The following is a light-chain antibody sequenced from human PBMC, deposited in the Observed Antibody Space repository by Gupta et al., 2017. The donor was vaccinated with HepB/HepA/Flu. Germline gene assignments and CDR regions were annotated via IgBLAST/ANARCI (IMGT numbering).Light chain of an antibody. CDR3: QQRDDWPQT. J-gene: IGKJ1*01. CDR1: QGISTY. V-gene: IGKV3-11*01. CDR2: DAS. Sequence: EIVFTQSPATLSLSLGARATLSCRASQGISTYLGWYQQKPGQAPRLLIYDASTRATGIPARFRGSGSGTDFTLTISSLEPEDFAVYYCQQRDDWPQTFGQGTKVEVK.